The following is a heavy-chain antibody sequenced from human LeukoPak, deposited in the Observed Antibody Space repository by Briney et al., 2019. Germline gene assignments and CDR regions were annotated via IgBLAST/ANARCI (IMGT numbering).Heavy chain of an antibody. J-gene: IGHJ4*02. V-gene: IGHV3-33*01. CDR3: ARGFGVTPTPDY. Sequence: PGRSLRLSCAASGFTFCSYGMHWVRQAPGKGLEWVAVIWYDGSNKYYADSVKGRFTISRDNSKNTLYLQMNSLRSEDTAVYYCARGFGVTPTPDYWGQGTLVTVSS. CDR2: IWYDGSNK. CDR1: GFTFCSYG. D-gene: IGHD3-10*01.